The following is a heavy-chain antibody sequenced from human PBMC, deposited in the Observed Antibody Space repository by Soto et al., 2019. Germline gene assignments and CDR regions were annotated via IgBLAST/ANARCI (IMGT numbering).Heavy chain of an antibody. V-gene: IGHV1-18*01. Sequence: ASGKVSCKASGYTFTSYGISWVRQAPGQGLEWMGWISAYNGNTNYAQKLQGRVTMTTDTSTSTAYMELRSLRSDDTAVYYCARDRGGYSSGWIIDYWGQGTLATVAS. CDR1: GYTFTSYG. J-gene: IGHJ4*02. CDR3: ARDRGGYSSGWIIDY. CDR2: ISAYNGNT. D-gene: IGHD6-19*01.